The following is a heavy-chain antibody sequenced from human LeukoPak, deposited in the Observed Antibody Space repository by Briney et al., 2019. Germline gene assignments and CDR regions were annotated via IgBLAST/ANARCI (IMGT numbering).Heavy chain of an antibody. Sequence: GASVKVSCKASGYGFSDVYFNWVRQAPGQGLEWMGWINPNSGATNYAQRFQGRVSIDASFDTAHMELSRLTSGDTAVYYCATSSTVTHTRDPWGQGTLVTVSS. CDR2: INPNSGAT. V-gene: IGHV1-2*02. J-gene: IGHJ5*02. CDR1: GYGFSDVY. CDR3: ATSSTVTHTRDP. D-gene: IGHD1-1*01.